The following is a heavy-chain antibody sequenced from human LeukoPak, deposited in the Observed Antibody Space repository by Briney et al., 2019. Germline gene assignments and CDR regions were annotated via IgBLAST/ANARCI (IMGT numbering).Heavy chain of an antibody. D-gene: IGHD3-3*01. CDR1: GYSFTNYW. Sequence: GESLKISCKASGYSFTNYWIGWVRQMPGKGLEWMGIIYPGDSDTRYSPSFQGQVTISADKSISTAYLQWSSLKASDTAMYYCARYSDFWSDYYADYWGQGTLVTVSS. J-gene: IGHJ4*02. V-gene: IGHV5-51*01. CDR3: ARYSDFWSDYYADY. CDR2: IYPGDSDT.